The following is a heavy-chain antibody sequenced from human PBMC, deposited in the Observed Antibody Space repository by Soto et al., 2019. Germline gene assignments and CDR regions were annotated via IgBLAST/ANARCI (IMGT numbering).Heavy chain of an antibody. D-gene: IGHD1-26*01. Sequence: QVQLVESGGGVVQPGRSLRLSCAASGFTFSSYGMHWVRQAPGKGLEWVAVISYDGSNKYYADSVKGRFTISRDNSKNTLYLQMNSLRAEDTAVYYCAKLGGGSYSYFDYWGPGTLVPVSS. CDR2: ISYDGSNK. J-gene: IGHJ4*02. CDR1: GFTFSSYG. V-gene: IGHV3-30*18. CDR3: AKLGGGSYSYFDY.